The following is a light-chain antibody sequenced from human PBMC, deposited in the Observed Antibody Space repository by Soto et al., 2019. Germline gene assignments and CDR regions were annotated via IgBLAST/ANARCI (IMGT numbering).Light chain of an antibody. V-gene: IGKV1-9*01. CDR1: QGISSF. Sequence: IQLTQSPSSLSASVGDRVTITCRASQGISSFLAWYQQKPGRAPKLVIYGASTLQSGVPSRFSGSGSGTDFTLTISSLQPEDFATYYCQQLNSFPIAFGPGTKVEIQ. J-gene: IGKJ3*01. CDR3: QQLNSFPIA. CDR2: GAS.